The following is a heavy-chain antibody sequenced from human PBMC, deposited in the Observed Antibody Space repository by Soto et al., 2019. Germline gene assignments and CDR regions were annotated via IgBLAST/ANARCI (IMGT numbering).Heavy chain of an antibody. J-gene: IGHJ4*02. V-gene: IGHV3-30*18. CDR1: GFTFSSYC. CDR3: AKDITMIVVVPDY. Sequence: GGSLRLSCAASGFTFSSYCMHWVRQAPGKGLEWVAVISYDGSNKYYADSVKGRFTISRDNSKNTLYLQMNSLRAEDTAVYYCAKDITMIVVVPDYWGQGTLVTVSS. D-gene: IGHD3-22*01. CDR2: ISYDGSNK.